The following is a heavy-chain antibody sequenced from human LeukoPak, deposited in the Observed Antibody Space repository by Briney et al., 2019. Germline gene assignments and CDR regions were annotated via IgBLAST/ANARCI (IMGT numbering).Heavy chain of an antibody. Sequence: GASVKVSCKASGYTFTSYGISWVRQAPGQGLEWMGWVSAYNGNTNYAQKLQGRVTMTTDTSTSTAYMELRSLRSDDTAVYYCARSLYSGSYYYYGMDVWGQGTTVTVSS. CDR1: GYTFTSYG. CDR3: ARSLYSGSYYYYGMDV. J-gene: IGHJ6*02. V-gene: IGHV1-18*01. CDR2: VSAYNGNT. D-gene: IGHD3-10*01.